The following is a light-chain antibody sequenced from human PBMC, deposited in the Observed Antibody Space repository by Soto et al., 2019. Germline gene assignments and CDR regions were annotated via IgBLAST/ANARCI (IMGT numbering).Light chain of an antibody. CDR1: QTFINNY. Sequence: EIVLTQSPGTLSLSPGERAILSCRASQTFINNYLAWYQQKPGQAPRLLIYGASSRATGIPDRFSGSGSGTDFTLIISGLEPEASAVYFCQQYGSSPYTFGQGTKLEIK. V-gene: IGKV3-20*01. CDR3: QQYGSSPYT. CDR2: GAS. J-gene: IGKJ2*01.